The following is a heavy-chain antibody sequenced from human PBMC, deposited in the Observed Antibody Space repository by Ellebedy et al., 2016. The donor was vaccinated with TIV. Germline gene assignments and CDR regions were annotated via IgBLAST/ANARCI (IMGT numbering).Heavy chain of an antibody. V-gene: IGHV1-8*01. CDR1: GYTFSSYD. CDR3: ARDSGRVAASDAFDI. CDR2: MNPNSGNT. Sequence: ASVKVSCXASGYTFSSYDINWVRQAPGQGLEWMGWMNPNSGNTGYAQKFQGRVTMTRSTSISTAYMELSSLRPEDTAMYYCARDSGRVAASDAFDIWGQGTMVTVSS. D-gene: IGHD3-10*01. J-gene: IGHJ3*02.